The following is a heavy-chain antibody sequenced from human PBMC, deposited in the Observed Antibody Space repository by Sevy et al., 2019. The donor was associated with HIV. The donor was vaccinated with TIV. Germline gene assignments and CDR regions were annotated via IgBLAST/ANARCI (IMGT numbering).Heavy chain of an antibody. J-gene: IGHJ5*02. V-gene: IGHV4-61*02. CDR2: VYVHGST. CDR1: GDSITSSNFY. CDR3: ASSWGPTYSSGEFFHP. D-gene: IGHD3-22*01. Sequence: LLQLRETLSLTCTVSGDSITSSNFYWSWLRQPAGKGLEWIGRVYVHGSTKYNPSLQSRVTISVDASKNQFSLKLTSVTAADTAVYYCASSWGPTYSSGEFFHPWGQGILVTVSS.